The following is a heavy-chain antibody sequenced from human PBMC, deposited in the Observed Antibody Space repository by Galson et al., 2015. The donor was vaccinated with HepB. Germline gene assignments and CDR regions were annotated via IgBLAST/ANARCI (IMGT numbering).Heavy chain of an antibody. J-gene: IGHJ4*02. V-gene: IGHV3-9*01. D-gene: IGHD6-19*01. CDR3: VKSYPEGWWLAFSDH. CDR2: ISWSSGSI. Sequence: SLRLSCAASGFTFDDYAMHWVRQAPGKGLEWVSGISWSSGSIDYADSVKGRFTISRDNAKNSLYLQMNSLRAEDTALYYCVKSYPEGWWLAFSDHWGQGTLVTVSS. CDR1: GFTFDDYA.